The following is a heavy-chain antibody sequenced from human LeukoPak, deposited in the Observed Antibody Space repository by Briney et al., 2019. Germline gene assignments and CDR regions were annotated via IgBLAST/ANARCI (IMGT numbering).Heavy chain of an antibody. J-gene: IGHJ4*02. V-gene: IGHV4-34*01. CDR3: ARANYYGSGSYYDY. CDR2: INHSGST. Sequence: SETLSLTCAVYGGSFSGYYWSWIRQPPGKGLEWIGEINHSGSTNYNPSLKSRVTISVDTSKNQFSLKLSSVTAADTAVSYCARANYYGSGSYYDYWGQGTLVTVSS. D-gene: IGHD3-10*01. CDR1: GGSFSGYY.